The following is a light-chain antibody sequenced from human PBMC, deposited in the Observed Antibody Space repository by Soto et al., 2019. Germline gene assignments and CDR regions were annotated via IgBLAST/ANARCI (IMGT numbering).Light chain of an antibody. J-gene: IGKJ1*01. CDR3: LQDYNYPWT. CDR2: TAS. CDR1: QGIRND. Sequence: AIQMTQSPSSLSACVGDRVTITCRASQGIRNDLGWYQQKPGKAPKLLIYTASSLQSGVPSRFSGSGSGTDFTLTISSLQPEDFATYYCLQDYNYPWTFGQGTKVEIK. V-gene: IGKV1-6*01.